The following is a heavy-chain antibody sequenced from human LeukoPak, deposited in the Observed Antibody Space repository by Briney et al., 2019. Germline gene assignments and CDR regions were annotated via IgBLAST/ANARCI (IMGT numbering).Heavy chain of an antibody. CDR1: GFTFSSYS. D-gene: IGHD5-18*01. CDR3: ARSKVDSYGYYFDY. J-gene: IGHJ4*02. Sequence: PGGSLRLSCAASGFTFSSYSMNWVRQAPGKGLEWDSSISSSSSYIYYADSVKGRFAISRDNAKNSLYLQMNSLRAEDTAVYYCARSKVDSYGYYFDYWGQGTLVTVSS. V-gene: IGHV3-21*01. CDR2: ISSSSSYI.